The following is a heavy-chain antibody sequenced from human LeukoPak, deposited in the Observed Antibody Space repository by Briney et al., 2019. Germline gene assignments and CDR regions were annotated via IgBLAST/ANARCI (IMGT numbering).Heavy chain of an antibody. Sequence: GGSLRLSCAASGFTFSTYSMNWVRQTPGKGLEWVSSISSSSSYIYYADSVKGRFTISRDNAKNSLYLQMNSLRAEDTAVYYCGRRGFYGSGAFYLDYWGKGPRVTVPS. CDR1: GFTFSTYS. V-gene: IGHV3-21*01. CDR2: ISSSSSYI. CDR3: GRRGFYGSGAFYLDY. D-gene: IGHD3-10*01. J-gene: IGHJ4*02.